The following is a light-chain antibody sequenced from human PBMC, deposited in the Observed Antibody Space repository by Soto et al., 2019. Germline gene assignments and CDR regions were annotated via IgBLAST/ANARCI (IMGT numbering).Light chain of an antibody. CDR3: HQDVSAPRT. CDR1: QSVRSS. V-gene: IGKV3-20*01. Sequence: EIVLTQSPGTLSLSPGDRATLSCRASQSVRSSLAWYQQKPGQAPRLLIHGASSRDTGIPDRFSGSGSGTDFTLTISRLEPEDFAVYSCHQDVSAPRTFGQGTKVEI. J-gene: IGKJ1*01. CDR2: GAS.